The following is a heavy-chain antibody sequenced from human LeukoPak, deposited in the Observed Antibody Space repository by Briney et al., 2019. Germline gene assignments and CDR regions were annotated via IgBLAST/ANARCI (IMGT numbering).Heavy chain of an antibody. CDR1: GGSISSSSYY. J-gene: IGHJ4*02. V-gene: IGHV4-39*01. D-gene: IGHD3-10*01. CDR2: IYYSGST. Sequence: PSETLSLICTVSGGSISSSSYYWGWIRQPPGKGLEWIGSIYYSGSTYYNPSLKSRVTISVDTSKNQFSLKLSSVTAADTAVYYCARPPGSEWFGELLYEVDYWGQGTLVTVSS. CDR3: ARPPGSEWFGELLYEVDY.